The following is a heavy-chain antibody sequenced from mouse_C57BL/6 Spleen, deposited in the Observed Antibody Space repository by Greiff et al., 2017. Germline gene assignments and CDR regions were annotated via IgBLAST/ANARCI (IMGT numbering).Heavy chain of an antibody. Sequence: VKLQESGAELARPGASVKLSCKASGYTFTSYGISWVKQRTGQGLEWIGEIYPRSGNTYYNEKFKGKATLTADKSSSTAYMELRSLTSEDSAVYFCARGYDYDVDWYFDVWGTGTTVTVSS. V-gene: IGHV1-81*01. J-gene: IGHJ1*03. CDR2: IYPRSGNT. CDR1: GYTFTSYG. D-gene: IGHD2-4*01. CDR3: ARGYDYDVDWYFDV.